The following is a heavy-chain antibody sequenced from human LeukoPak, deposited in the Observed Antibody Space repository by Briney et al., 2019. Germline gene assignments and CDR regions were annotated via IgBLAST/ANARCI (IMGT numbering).Heavy chain of an antibody. J-gene: IGHJ2*01. Sequence: PSESLSLTCTVSGGSISSYYWSWIRQPPGKGLEWIGYIYYSGSTNYNPSLKSRVTISVDTSKNQFSLKLSSVTAADTAVYYCARRDPHYDSSGYFYWYFDLWGRGTLVTVSS. CDR3: ARRDPHYDSSGYFYWYFDL. V-gene: IGHV4-59*08. CDR2: IYYSGST. CDR1: GGSISSYY. D-gene: IGHD3-22*01.